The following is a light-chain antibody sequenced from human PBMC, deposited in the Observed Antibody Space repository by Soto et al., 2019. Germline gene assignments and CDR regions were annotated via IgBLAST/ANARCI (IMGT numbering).Light chain of an antibody. CDR3: QQYNNWPPVYT. CDR1: QSVRSK. Sequence: EIVMTQSPATLSVSPGERATLSCRASQSVRSKLAWYQQKPGQAPRLLIYDASTRATGIPARFSGSGSGTEFTLTISSLQSEDFADYYCQQYNNWPPVYTFGQGTKLEIK. V-gene: IGKV3D-15*01. J-gene: IGKJ2*01. CDR2: DAS.